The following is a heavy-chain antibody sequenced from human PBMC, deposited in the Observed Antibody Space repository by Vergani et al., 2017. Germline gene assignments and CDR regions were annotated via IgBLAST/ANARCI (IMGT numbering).Heavy chain of an antibody. CDR2: ISSSSSYI. CDR1: GFTFSSYR. J-gene: IGHJ4*02. D-gene: IGHD2-2*01. V-gene: IGHV3-21*01. Sequence: EVQLVESGGGLVKPGGSLRLSCAASGFTFSSYRMNWVRQAPGKGLEWVSSISSSSSYIYYADSVKGRFTISRDNAKNSLYLHMNSLRAEDTAVYYCSRWALVSYCSSTSCYSTHFDYWGQGTLVTVSS. CDR3: SRWALVSYCSSTSCYSTHFDY.